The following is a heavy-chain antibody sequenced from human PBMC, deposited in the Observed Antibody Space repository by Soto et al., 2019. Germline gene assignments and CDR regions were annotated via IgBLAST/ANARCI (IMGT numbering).Heavy chain of an antibody. Sequence: PSETLSLTCTVSGGSISSSSYYWGWIRQPPGKGLEWIGSIYYSGSTYYNPSLKSRVTISVDTSKSQFSLKLSSVTAADTAVYYCATSYSSSWALDYWGQGTLVTVSS. V-gene: IGHV4-39*01. CDR1: GGSISSSSYY. D-gene: IGHD6-13*01. CDR3: ATSYSSSWALDY. J-gene: IGHJ4*02. CDR2: IYYSGST.